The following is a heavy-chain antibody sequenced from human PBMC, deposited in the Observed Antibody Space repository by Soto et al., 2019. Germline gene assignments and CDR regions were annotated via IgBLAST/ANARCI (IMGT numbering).Heavy chain of an antibody. CDR1: GFTFTTAT. J-gene: IGHJ4*02. V-gene: IGHV3-48*02. CDR2: ISAGSRTI. CDR3: AARFADY. Sequence: GGSLRLSCAASGFTFTTATMNWVRQAPGKGLEWISYISAGSRTIYYADSVKGRFTISRDDARNSLYLQMNSLRDEDTAVYYCAARFADYWGQGTLVTVSS. D-gene: IGHD3-10*01.